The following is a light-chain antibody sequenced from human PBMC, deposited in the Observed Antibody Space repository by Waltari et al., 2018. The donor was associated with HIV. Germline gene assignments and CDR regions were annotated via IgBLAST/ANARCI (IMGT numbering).Light chain of an antibody. CDR3: AAWDDSLNGLWV. Sequence: QSVLTQPHSASGAPGQRVTISCSGGSSPIGRYTVSWYQQLPGTAPKLLIFNSNQRPSGVPDRFSGSKSGTSASLAISGLQSEDEADYYCAAWDDSLNGLWVFGAGTKVTVL. CDR2: NSN. V-gene: IGLV1-44*01. CDR1: SSPIGRYT. J-gene: IGLJ3*02.